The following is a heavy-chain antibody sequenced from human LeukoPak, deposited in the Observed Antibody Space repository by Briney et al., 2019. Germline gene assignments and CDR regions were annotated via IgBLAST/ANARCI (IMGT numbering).Heavy chain of an antibody. CDR2: ISGSGGST. V-gene: IGHV3-23*01. J-gene: IGHJ4*02. Sequence: GGTLRLSCAASGFTFSSYGMTWVRQAPGKGLEWVSGISGSGGSTYYADSVKGRFTISRDNSKNTLYLQMNSLRAEDTAVYYCARDQYYDSSGYYSYWGQGTLVTVSS. D-gene: IGHD3-22*01. CDR1: GFTFSSYG. CDR3: ARDQYYDSSGYYSY.